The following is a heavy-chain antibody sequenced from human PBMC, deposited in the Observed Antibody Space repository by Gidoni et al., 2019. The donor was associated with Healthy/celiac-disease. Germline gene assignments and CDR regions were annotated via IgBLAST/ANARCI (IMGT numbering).Heavy chain of an antibody. J-gene: IGHJ4*02. V-gene: IGHV3-30*04. D-gene: IGHD3-3*01. CDR3: ARDNGDFYYFDY. Sequence: QVQLVEAGGGVVQHGRSLRLSCAASGFTFSSYAMHWVRQAPGQGLEWVAVISYDGSNKYYADSVKGRFTISRDNSKNTLYLQMNSLRAEDTAVYYCARDNGDFYYFDYWGQGTLVTVSS. CDR2: ISYDGSNK. CDR1: GFTFSSYA.